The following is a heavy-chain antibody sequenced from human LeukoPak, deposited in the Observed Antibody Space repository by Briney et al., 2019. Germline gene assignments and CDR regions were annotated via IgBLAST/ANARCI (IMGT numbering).Heavy chain of an antibody. J-gene: IGHJ5*02. D-gene: IGHD1-7*01. CDR2: IYTSGST. V-gene: IGHV4-4*09. CDR3: ARLNLGWFDP. CDR1: GGSISSYY. Sequence: SDTLSLTCTVSGGSISSYYWSWIRQPPGKGLEWIGYIYTSGSTNYNPSLKSRVTISVDTSKNQCSLKLSSVTAADTAVYYCARLNLGWFDPWGQGTLVTVSS.